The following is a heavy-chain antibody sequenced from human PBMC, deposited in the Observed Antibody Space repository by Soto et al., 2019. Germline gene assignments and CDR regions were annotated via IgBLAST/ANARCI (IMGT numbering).Heavy chain of an antibody. J-gene: IGHJ6*03. CDR1: GGSISSYY. D-gene: IGHD6-6*01. CDR3: ARRRSSSDNYYYYMDV. CDR2: IYYSGST. V-gene: IGHV4-59*08. Sequence: SETLSLTCTVSGGSISSYYWSWIRQPPGKGLEWIGYIYYSGSTNYNPSLKSRVTISVDTSKNQFSLKLSSVTAADTAVYYCARRRSSSDNYYYYMDVWGKGTTVTVSS.